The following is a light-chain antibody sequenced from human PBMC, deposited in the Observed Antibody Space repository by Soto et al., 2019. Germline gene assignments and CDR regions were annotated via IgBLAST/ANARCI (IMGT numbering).Light chain of an antibody. CDR2: GAY. J-gene: IGKJ1*01. CDR3: QQYGGSPTT. V-gene: IGKV3-20*01. Sequence: EIVMTQSPDTVSVSPGERATLPCRAGQSVSCNLAWYQQPHGQPPRICIYGAYSRATASTDRFSGTGAGTDFSLYISRLEPEEFAVYYGQQYGGSPTTFGQGTKVDIK. CDR1: QSVSCN.